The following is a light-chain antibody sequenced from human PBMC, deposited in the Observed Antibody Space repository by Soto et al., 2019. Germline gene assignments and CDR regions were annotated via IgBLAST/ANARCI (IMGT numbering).Light chain of an antibody. Sequence: DIQVTQSPSSLSASIGDRVTITCRASPSISTFLNWYQQKPGKAPNLLIYVASNLQTGVPSRFSGSGSGTDFSLTISSLQHGDVATYYCQQSYRAPYTFRQGTTLEIK. CDR1: PSISTF. CDR3: QQSYRAPYT. CDR2: VAS. J-gene: IGKJ2*01. V-gene: IGKV1-39*01.